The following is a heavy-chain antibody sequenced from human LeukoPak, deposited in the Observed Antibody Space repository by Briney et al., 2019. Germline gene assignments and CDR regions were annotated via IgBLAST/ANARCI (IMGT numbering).Heavy chain of an antibody. CDR2: ISGSGGST. J-gene: IGHJ4*02. D-gene: IGHD3-10*01. CDR1: GFTFSSYA. CDR3: AKDKAQAYYASGSLVL. Sequence: GGSLRLSCVVSGFTFSSYAMSWVRQAPGKGLEWVSGISGSGGSTYYADSVKGRFTISRDNTKNTLYLQMNNLRTEDTALYYCAKDKAQAYYASGSLVLWGQGTLVTVSS. V-gene: IGHV3-23*01.